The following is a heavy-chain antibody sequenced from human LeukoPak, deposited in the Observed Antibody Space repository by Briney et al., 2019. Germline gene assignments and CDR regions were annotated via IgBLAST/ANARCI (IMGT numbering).Heavy chain of an antibody. D-gene: IGHD3-10*01. V-gene: IGHV3-23*01. CDR3: AKDRKSVLLWFGEFGY. J-gene: IGHJ4*02. CDR1: GFTFSSYA. CDR2: ISGSGGST. Sequence: PGGSLRLSCAASGFTFSSYAMSWVRQAPGKGLEWVSAISGSGGSTYYADSVKGRFTISRDNSKNTLYLQMNSPRAEDTAVYYCAKDRKSVLLWFGEFGYWGQGTLVTVSS.